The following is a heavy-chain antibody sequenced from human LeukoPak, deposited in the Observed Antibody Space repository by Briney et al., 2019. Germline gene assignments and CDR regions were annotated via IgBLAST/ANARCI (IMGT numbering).Heavy chain of an antibody. V-gene: IGHV4-39*01. D-gene: IGHD3-10*01. Sequence: PSETLSLTCTVSGGSISSSSYYWGWIRHPPGKGVEWIGSIYYSGSTYYHPSLKSRVTISVDTSKNQFSLKLSSVTAAGTAVYYCARQRKYYYGSGRSLPYYFDYWGQGTLVTVSS. CDR2: IYYSGST. CDR1: GGSISSSSYY. J-gene: IGHJ4*02. CDR3: ARQRKYYYGSGRSLPYYFDY.